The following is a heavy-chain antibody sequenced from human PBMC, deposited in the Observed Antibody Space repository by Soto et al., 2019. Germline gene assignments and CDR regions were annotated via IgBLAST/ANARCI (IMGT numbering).Heavy chain of an antibody. D-gene: IGHD6-13*01. Sequence: QVQLVQSGAEVKKPGSSVKVSCEASGGSFNSYTFSWVRQAPGQGPEWMGRIIPVLGVANYAQTFQGRVTITADKSTSTVYMDLNSLRSEDTAVYYCARGAVAAGGTLGSWGQGTLVTVSS. J-gene: IGHJ4*02. CDR1: GGSFNSYT. CDR3: ARGAVAAGGTLGS. CDR2: IIPVLGVA. V-gene: IGHV1-69*02.